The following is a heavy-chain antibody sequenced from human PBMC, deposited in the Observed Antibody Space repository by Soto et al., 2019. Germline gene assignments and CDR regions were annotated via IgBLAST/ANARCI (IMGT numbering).Heavy chain of an antibody. J-gene: IGHJ4*02. CDR3: ARSAGGSYPQYDY. Sequence: QVQLVESGGGVVQPGRSLRLSCAASGFTFSSYAMHWVRQAPGTGLEWVAVISYDGRDKYYPVSVKGRFTISRDNSKNTLYLQMNSLRAEDTAVYYCARSAGGSYPQYDYWGQGTLVTVSS. CDR1: GFTFSSYA. D-gene: IGHD1-26*01. CDR2: ISYDGRDK. V-gene: IGHV3-30*04.